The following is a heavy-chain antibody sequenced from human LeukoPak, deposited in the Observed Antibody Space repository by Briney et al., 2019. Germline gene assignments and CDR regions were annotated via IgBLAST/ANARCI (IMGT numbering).Heavy chain of an antibody. J-gene: IGHJ4*02. V-gene: IGHV3-23*01. D-gene: IGHD2-2*02. CDR1: GFTFSSHA. Sequence: GGSLRLSCVASGFTFSSHAMSWVRQAPGKGLEWVSAISTDGGSTFYADSVKGWFTISRDNSKNTLHLQMNSLRAEDTAVYFCAKVYTPRGLLLDSFDYWAQGTLVTVSS. CDR2: ISTDGGST. CDR3: AKVYTPRGLLLDSFDY.